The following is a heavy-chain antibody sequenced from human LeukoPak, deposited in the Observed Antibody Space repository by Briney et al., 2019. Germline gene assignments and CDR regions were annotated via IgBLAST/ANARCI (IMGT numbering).Heavy chain of an antibody. CDR2: IIPIFGTA. V-gene: IGHV1-69*13. D-gene: IGHD3-3*01. CDR1: GGTFSSYA. J-gene: IGHJ4*02. Sequence: ASVKVSCKASGGTFSSYAINWVRQAPGQGLEWMGGIIPIFGTANYAQKFQGRVTITADESTSTAYMELSSLRSEDTAVYCCARGGSVLRFLESWGQGTLVTVSS. CDR3: ARGGSVLRFLES.